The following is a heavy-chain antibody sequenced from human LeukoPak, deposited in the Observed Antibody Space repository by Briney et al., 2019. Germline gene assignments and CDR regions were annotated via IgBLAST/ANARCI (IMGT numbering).Heavy chain of an antibody. J-gene: IGHJ4*02. CDR1: GGSITSYY. CDR3: ATFQRSHFDY. Sequence: SETLSLTCTVSGGSITSYYWSWIRQPPGKGLECIGEINHSGSTNYNPSLKSRVTISVDTSKNQFSLKLSSVTAADTAVYYCATFQRSHFDYWGQGTLVTVSS. D-gene: IGHD3-10*01. V-gene: IGHV4-34*01. CDR2: INHSGST.